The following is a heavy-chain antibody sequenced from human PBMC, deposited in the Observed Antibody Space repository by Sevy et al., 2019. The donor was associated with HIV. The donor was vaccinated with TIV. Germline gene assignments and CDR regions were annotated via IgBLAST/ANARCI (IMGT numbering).Heavy chain of an antibody. J-gene: IGHJ5*02. CDR2: IYYSGST. D-gene: IGHD4-4*01. Sequence: SETLSLTCTVSGGSVSSGSYYWSWIRQPPGKGLEWIGYIYYSGSTNYNPSLRSRVTISVDTSKNQFSLKLSSVTAADTAVYYCASTYMTTGFDPWGQGTLVTVSS. CDR3: ASTYMTTGFDP. CDR1: GGSVSSGSYY. V-gene: IGHV4-61*01.